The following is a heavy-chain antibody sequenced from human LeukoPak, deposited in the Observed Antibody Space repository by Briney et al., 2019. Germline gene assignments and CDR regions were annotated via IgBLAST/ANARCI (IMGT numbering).Heavy chain of an antibody. CDR1: GFTFSSYG. J-gene: IGHJ3*02. CDR3: ARDGGHTAMDSYDAFDI. CDR2: IRYGGSNK. V-gene: IGHV3-30*02. D-gene: IGHD5-18*01. Sequence: GGSLRLSCAASGFTFSSYGMHWVRQAPGKGLEWVAFIRYGGSNKYYADSVKGRFTISRDNSKNTLYLQMNSLRAEDTAVYYCARDGGHTAMDSYDAFDIWGQGTMVTVSS.